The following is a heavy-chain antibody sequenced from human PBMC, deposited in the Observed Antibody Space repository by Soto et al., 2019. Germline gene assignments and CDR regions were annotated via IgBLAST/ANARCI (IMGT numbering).Heavy chain of an antibody. CDR1: GYTFTSYG. CDR2: ISAYNGNT. V-gene: IGHV1-18*01. J-gene: IGHJ5*02. Sequence: ASVKVSCKASGYTFTSYGISWVRQAPGQGLEWMGWISAYNGNTNYAQKLQGRVTMTTDTSTGTAYMELRSLRSDDTAVYYCARDLRAYGDYDRDNWFDPWGQGTLVTVSS. D-gene: IGHD4-17*01. CDR3: ARDLRAYGDYDRDNWFDP.